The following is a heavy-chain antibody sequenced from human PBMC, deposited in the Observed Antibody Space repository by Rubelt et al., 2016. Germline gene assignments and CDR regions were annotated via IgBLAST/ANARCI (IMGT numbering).Heavy chain of an antibody. CDR2: ISYDGSNK. D-gene: IGHD1-26*01. J-gene: IGHJ4*02. CDR3: ARPYSGNYFFH. Sequence: LRHSCAASGFTFSSYAMHWVRQAPGKGLEWVAVISYDGSNKYYADSVKGRFTISRDNSKNTLYLQMDSLRSEDTAVYYCARPYSGNYFFHWGQGTLVTVSS. CDR1: GFTFSSYA. V-gene: IGHV3-30*04.